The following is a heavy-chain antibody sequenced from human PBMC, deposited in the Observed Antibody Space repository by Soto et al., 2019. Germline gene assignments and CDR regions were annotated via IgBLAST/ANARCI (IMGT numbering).Heavy chain of an antibody. V-gene: IGHV3-23*01. J-gene: IGHJ4*02. Sequence: PGGSLRLSCAASGFTFSSYAMSWVRQAPGKGLEWVSAISGSGGSTYYADSVKGRFTISRDNSKNTLYLQMNSLRAEDTAVYYCAKPPNYYDSSGYSYWGQGTLVTVSS. CDR2: ISGSGGST. CDR1: GFTFSSYA. D-gene: IGHD3-22*01. CDR3: AKPPNYYDSSGYSY.